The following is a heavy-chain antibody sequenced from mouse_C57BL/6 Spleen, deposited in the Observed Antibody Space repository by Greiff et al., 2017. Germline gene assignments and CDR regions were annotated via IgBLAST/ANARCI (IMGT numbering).Heavy chain of an antibody. J-gene: IGHJ3*01. CDR3: ARHEEGKNGNYLAY. CDR1: GYTFTEYT. V-gene: IGHV1-62-2*01. CDR2: FYPGSGSI. D-gene: IGHD2-1*01. Sequence: QVQLKESGAELVKPGASVKLSCKASGYTFTEYTIHWVKQRSGQGLEWIGWFYPGSGSIKYNEKFKDKATLTADKYSSTVDMELSRLTSEDSAVYFCARHEEGKNGNYLAYWGQGTLVTVSA.